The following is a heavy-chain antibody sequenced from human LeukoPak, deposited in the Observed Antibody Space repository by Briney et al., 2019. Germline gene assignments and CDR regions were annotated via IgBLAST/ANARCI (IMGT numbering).Heavy chain of an antibody. CDR3: AKDFAYGDYFDY. V-gene: IGHV4-59*01. CDR2: IYYSGST. D-gene: IGHD4-17*01. CDR1: GGSISSYY. J-gene: IGHJ4*02. Sequence: SETLSLTCTVSGGSISSYYWSWIRQPPGKGLEWIGYIYYSGSTNYNPSLKSRVTISVDTSKNQFSLKLSSVTAEDTAVYYCAKDFAYGDYFDYWGQGTLVTVSS.